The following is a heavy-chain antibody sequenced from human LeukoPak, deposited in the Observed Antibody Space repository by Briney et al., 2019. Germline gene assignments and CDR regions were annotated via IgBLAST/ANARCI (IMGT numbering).Heavy chain of an antibody. D-gene: IGHD4-17*01. CDR1: GGSISSGGYY. Sequence: PSQTLSLTCTVSGGSISSGGYYWSWIRQHPGKGLEWIGYIYYSGSTYYNPSLKSRVTIPVDTSKNQFSLKLSSVTAADTAVYYCARVTVSDDAFDIWGQGTMVTVSS. J-gene: IGHJ3*02. CDR3: ARVTVSDDAFDI. CDR2: IYYSGST. V-gene: IGHV4-31*03.